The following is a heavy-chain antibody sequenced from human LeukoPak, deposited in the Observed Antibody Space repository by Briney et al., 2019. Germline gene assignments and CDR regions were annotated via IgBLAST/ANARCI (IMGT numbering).Heavy chain of an antibody. CDR3: AREIFPVDY. J-gene: IGHJ4*02. Sequence: TASETLSLTCTVSGGSISSYYWSWIRQPPGKGLEWIGYIYYSGSTNYNPSLKSRVTISVDTSKNQFSLKLSSVTAADTAVYYCAREIFPVDYWGQGTLVTVSS. CDR2: IYYSGST. V-gene: IGHV4-59*01. CDR1: GGSISSYY.